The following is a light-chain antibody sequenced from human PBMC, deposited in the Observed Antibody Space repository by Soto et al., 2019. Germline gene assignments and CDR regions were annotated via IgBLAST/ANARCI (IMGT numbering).Light chain of an antibody. V-gene: IGLV2-14*01. CDR3: SSYTCSSTVV. Sequence: QSALTQPASVSGSPGQSITISCTGTSSDVGGYNYVSWYQQHPGKATKLMIYDVSNRPSGVSNRFSGSKSGNTASLAISGLQAEDGAYYYSSSYTCSSTVVFGGVTKLTVL. CDR2: DVS. CDR1: SSDVGGYNY. J-gene: IGLJ2*01.